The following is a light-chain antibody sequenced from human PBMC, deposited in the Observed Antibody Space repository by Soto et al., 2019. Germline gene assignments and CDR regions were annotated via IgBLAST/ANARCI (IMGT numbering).Light chain of an antibody. CDR1: QSVSSF. Sequence: DIVLTQSPAPLSLSPGERATLSCRASQSVSSFLAWYHQKPGQAPRLLIYGASTRATAIPARFSGSGSGTECTLTISSLQSEDVAVYYCQQYNNWPITLGQGTRLEIK. J-gene: IGKJ5*01. CDR3: QQYNNWPIT. CDR2: GAS. V-gene: IGKV3-15*01.